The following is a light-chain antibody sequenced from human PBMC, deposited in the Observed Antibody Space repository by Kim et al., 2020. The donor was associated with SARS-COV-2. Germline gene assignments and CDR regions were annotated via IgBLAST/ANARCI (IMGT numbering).Light chain of an antibody. CDR3: HKSHSLPLT. CDR1: QYISRR. CDR2: YAS. Sequence: EIVLTQSPHFQSVPPKEKVTITCRASQYISRRLHCYQKKQDQSPKLLIKYASQSFSGVASRFSGSGAGIHCTLTINRLEAEDAVPYYCHKSHSLPLTLGQRTKVDIK. V-gene: IGKV6-21*01. J-gene: IGKJ1*01.